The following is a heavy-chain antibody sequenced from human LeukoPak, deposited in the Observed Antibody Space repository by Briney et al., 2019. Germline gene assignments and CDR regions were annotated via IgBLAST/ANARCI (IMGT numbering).Heavy chain of an antibody. CDR3: AVDIAVAGHFDY. D-gene: IGHD6-19*01. V-gene: IGHV1-69*05. CDR2: IIPIFGTA. J-gene: IGHJ4*02. CDR1: GGTFSSYA. Sequence: SVKVSCKASGGTFSSYAISWVRQAPGQGLEWMGGIIPIFGTANYAQKFQGRVTITTDESTSTAYMELSSLRSEDAAVYYCAVDIAVAGHFDYWGQGTLVTVSS.